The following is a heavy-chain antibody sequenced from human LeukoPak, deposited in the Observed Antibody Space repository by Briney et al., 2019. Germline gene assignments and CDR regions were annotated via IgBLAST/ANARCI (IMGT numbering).Heavy chain of an antibody. CDR1: GFTFDAYA. CDR3: ATWAFYHSLDV. J-gene: IGHJ6*02. Sequence: GGSLRLSCGASGFTFDAYAMHGLRQAPEKGVEWVSLINKHGSATYYADSVKGRFTISRDNRKNSLYLQMTSLRSEDTALYYCATWAFYHSLDVWGQGTTVTVSS. D-gene: IGHD1-26*01. CDR2: INKHGSAT. V-gene: IGHV3-43*01.